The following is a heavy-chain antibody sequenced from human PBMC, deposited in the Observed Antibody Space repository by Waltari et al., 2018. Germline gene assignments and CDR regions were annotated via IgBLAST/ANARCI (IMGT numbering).Heavy chain of an antibody. V-gene: IGHV1-69*05. J-gene: IGHJ3*02. D-gene: IGHD6-13*01. CDR1: GGTFSSYA. Sequence: QVQLVQSGAEVKKPGSSVKVSCKASGGTFSSYAISWVRQAPGQGLEWMGGIIPIFGTANYEKNSQGRVTRTMNTSISTAYMELSSLGSEDTAVYYWARGGGIAAAGEAFDIWGQGTMVTVSS. CDR2: IIPIFGTA. CDR3: ARGGGIAAAGEAFDI.